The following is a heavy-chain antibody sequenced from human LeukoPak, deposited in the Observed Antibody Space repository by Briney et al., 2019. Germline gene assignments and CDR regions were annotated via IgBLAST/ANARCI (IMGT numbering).Heavy chain of an antibody. CDR3: ASGHYYGSGSYVY. Sequence: SVKVSCKASGGTFSSYAISWVRQAPGQGLEWMGRIIPIFGTANYAQKFQGRVTITTDESTSTAYMELSSLRSEDTAVYYCASGHYYGSGSYVYWGQGTLVTVSS. CDR2: IIPIFGTA. V-gene: IGHV1-69*05. J-gene: IGHJ4*02. D-gene: IGHD3-10*01. CDR1: GGTFSSYA.